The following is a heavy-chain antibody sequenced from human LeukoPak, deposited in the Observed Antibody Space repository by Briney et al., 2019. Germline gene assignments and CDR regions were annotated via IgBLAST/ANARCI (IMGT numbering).Heavy chain of an antibody. J-gene: IGHJ6*02. Sequence: GGSLRLSCAASGFTFSSYSMNWVRQAPGKGLEWVSYISSSSSTIYYADSVKGRFTISRDNAKNSLYLQMNSLRDGDTAVYYCARTVTTPFFDYYYGMDVWGQGTTVTVSS. D-gene: IGHD4-17*01. CDR2: ISSSSSTI. CDR1: GFTFSSYS. CDR3: ARTVTTPFFDYYYGMDV. V-gene: IGHV3-48*02.